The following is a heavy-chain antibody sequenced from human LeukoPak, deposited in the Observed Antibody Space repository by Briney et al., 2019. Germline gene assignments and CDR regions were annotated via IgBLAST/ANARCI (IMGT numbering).Heavy chain of an antibody. CDR2: ISTYDSNT. V-gene: IGHV1-18*01. Sequence: ASVKVSCKASGYTFTSYDINWVRQATGQGLEWMAWISTYDSNTRTAQKFQDRVVMTTDISTRTAYMELRSLRFDDTAVYYCARDGILIRGIISNWFDPWGQGTLVTVSS. CDR3: ARDGILIRGIISNWFDP. CDR1: GYTFTSYD. D-gene: IGHD3-10*01. J-gene: IGHJ5*02.